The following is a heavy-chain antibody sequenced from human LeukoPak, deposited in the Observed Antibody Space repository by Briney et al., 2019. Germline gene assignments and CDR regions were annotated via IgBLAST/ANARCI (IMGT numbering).Heavy chain of an antibody. CDR1: GYTFTGDF. V-gene: IGHV1-2*02. J-gene: IGHJ5*02. CDR2: INSDSGGT. CDR3: ARGNIATRRGENWFDP. D-gene: IGHD6-6*01. Sequence: GASVKVSCKASGYTFTGDFIHWVGQAPGQGLEGMGWINSDSGGTNYARKFQGRVTMTRDTSISTAYMELSSLRSDDTAVSYCARGNIATRRGENWFDPWGQGTLVTVSS.